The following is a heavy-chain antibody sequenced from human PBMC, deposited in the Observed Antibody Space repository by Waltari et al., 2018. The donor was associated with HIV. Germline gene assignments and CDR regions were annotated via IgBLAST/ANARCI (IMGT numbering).Heavy chain of an antibody. CDR2: IYYGGGT. CDR1: GYSISSGYY. D-gene: IGHD6-13*01. J-gene: IGHJ4*02. V-gene: IGHV4-38-2*02. CDR3: AREGWAATGDY. Sequence: QVQLQESGPGLVKPSETLSLTCVVSGYSISSGYYWGWIRHPPGKGLEWIGGIYYGGGTYYNPSLKSRVTISVDTSKNQFSLKLSSVTAADTAVYYCAREGWAATGDYWGQGTLVTVSS.